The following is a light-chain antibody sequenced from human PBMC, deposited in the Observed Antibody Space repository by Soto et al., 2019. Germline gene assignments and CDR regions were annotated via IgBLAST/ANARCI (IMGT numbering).Light chain of an antibody. CDR1: QSVSKY. CDR2: DAS. CDR3: QQRSNWPQIT. J-gene: IGKJ4*01. Sequence: EIVLTQSPATLSLSPGERATLSCRASQSVSKYLAWYQQTPGQAPRLLLHDASNRATGIPARFSGSGSGTDFTLTSSSLEPEDFGVYYCQQRSNWPQITFGGGTKVEIK. V-gene: IGKV3-11*01.